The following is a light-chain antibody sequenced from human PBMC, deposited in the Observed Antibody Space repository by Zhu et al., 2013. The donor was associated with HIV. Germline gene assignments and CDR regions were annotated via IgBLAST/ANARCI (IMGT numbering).Light chain of an antibody. CDR3: SSYAGTNNLL. Sequence: QSALTQPASLSGSPGQSVTISCTGTSNDIGGYNYVSWYQQHPGKAPKLMIYEVNKRPSGVPDRFFGSKSGNTASLTVSGLQSEDEADYYCSSYAGTNNLLFGGGTKLTVL. J-gene: IGLJ2*01. V-gene: IGLV2-8*01. CDR2: EVN. CDR1: SNDIGGYNY.